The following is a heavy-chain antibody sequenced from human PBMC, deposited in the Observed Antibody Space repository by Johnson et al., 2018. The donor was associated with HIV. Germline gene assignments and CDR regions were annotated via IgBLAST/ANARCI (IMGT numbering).Heavy chain of an antibody. Sequence: MLLVESGGGVVQPGGSLRLSCGASGFTFSSHDMHWVRQAPGKGLEWVSYISSSGSTIYYADSVKGRFTISRDNAKKSLYLQINSLRAEDTAVYYCATRDPTYRPGVFDIWGQGTMVTVSS. J-gene: IGHJ3*02. CDR1: GFTFSSHD. D-gene: IGHD2-8*01. CDR3: ATRDPTYRPGVFDI. V-gene: IGHV3-48*04. CDR2: ISSSGSTI.